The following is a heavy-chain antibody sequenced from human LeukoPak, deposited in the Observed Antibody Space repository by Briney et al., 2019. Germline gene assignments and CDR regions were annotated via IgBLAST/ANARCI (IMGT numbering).Heavy chain of an antibody. Sequence: GASVKVSCKASGYTFTAYYMHWVRQAPGQGPEWMGIINPSRGTIDYAQKFQGRVTMTGDASTSKAYVELSSLGSGDTAMYYCARGPPTGTYLPYYLDYWGQGTLVTVSS. D-gene: IGHD1-26*01. V-gene: IGHV1-46*01. J-gene: IGHJ4*02. CDR1: GYTFTAYY. CDR2: INPSRGTI. CDR3: ARGPPTGTYLPYYLDY.